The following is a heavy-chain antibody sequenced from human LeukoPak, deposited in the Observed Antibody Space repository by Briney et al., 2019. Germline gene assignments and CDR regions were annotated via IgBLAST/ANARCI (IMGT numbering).Heavy chain of an antibody. J-gene: IGHJ4*02. CDR1: GYSISSGYY. CDR3: ATTTIRLGY. D-gene: IGHD1-26*01. V-gene: IGHV4-38-2*02. CDR2: MYYRGSI. Sequence: PSETLSLTCTVSGYSISSGYYWGWIRQPPGKGLEWIGSMYYRGSIYHNPSLKSRVTISVDTSKNQFSLKLSSVTAADTAVYYCATTTIRLGYWGQGTLVTVSS.